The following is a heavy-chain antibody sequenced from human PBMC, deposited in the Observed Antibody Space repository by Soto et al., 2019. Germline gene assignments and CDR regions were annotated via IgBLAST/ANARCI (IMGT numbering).Heavy chain of an antibody. D-gene: IGHD2-8*01. CDR1: GGSISSGGYY. Sequence: PSETLSLTCTVSGGSISSGGYYWSWIRQHPGKGLEWIGYIYYSGSTYYNPSLKSRVTISVDTSKNQFSLKLSSVTAADTAVYYCARERPKWGMPGMDVWGQGTMVTVSS. CDR2: IYYSGST. CDR3: ARERPKWGMPGMDV. J-gene: IGHJ6*02. V-gene: IGHV4-31*03.